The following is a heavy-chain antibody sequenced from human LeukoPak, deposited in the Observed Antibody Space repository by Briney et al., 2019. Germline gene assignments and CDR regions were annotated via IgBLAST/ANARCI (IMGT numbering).Heavy chain of an antibody. V-gene: IGHV4-59*01. Sequence: SETQSLTCTVSGGSINNYYWSWIRQPPGKGLDWIGYISYSGSTNYNPSLESRITMSVDMSKNHFSLELNSVTAADTAVYSFDYWGQGTLVTVSS. CDR3: DY. CDR2: ISYSGST. J-gene: IGHJ4*02. CDR1: GGSINNYY.